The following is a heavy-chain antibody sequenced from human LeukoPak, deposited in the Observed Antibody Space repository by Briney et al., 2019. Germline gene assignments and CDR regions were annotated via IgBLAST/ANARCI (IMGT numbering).Heavy chain of an antibody. CDR2: INTDGSTT. CDR3: ARAHRSGSLDN. V-gene: IGHV3-74*01. Sequence: GGSLRPSCAASGFTFSSYWVHWVRQAPGKGLVWVSRINTDGSTTGYADAVKGRFTISRDNAKNTLYLQMNSLRAEDTAVYYCARAHRSGSLDNWGQGTLVTVSS. CDR1: GFTFSSYW. J-gene: IGHJ4*02. D-gene: IGHD1-26*01.